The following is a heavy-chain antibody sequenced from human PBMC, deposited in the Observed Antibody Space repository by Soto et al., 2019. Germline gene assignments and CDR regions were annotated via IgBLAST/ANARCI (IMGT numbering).Heavy chain of an antibody. D-gene: IGHD3-3*01. CDR1: GGTFSSYA. V-gene: IGHV1-69*13. CDR2: IIPIFGTA. Sequence: SVKVSCKASGGTFSSYAISWVRQAPGQGLEWMGGIIPIFGTANYAQKFQGRVTITADESTSTAHMELSSLRSEDTAVYYCARDLGITYYDFWSGYLYGMDVWGQGTTVTVSS. J-gene: IGHJ6*02. CDR3: ARDLGITYYDFWSGYLYGMDV.